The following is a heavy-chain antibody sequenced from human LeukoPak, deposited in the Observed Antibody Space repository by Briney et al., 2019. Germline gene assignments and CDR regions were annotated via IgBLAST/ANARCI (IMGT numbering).Heavy chain of an antibody. J-gene: IGHJ4*02. CDR3: ARNWEVRGVRGYFDY. V-gene: IGHV4-34*01. D-gene: IGHD3-10*01. Sequence: SETLSLTCAVYGGSFSGYYWSWIRQPPGKGLEWIGSIYYSGSTYYNPSLKSRVTISVDTSKNQFSLKLSSVTAADTAVYYCARNWEVRGVRGYFDYWGQGTLVTVSS. CDR1: GGSFSGYY. CDR2: IYYSGST.